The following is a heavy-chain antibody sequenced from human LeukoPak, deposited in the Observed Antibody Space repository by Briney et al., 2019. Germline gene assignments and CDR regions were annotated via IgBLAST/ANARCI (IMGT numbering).Heavy chain of an antibody. J-gene: IGHJ6*03. D-gene: IGHD3-10*01. V-gene: IGHV1-3*03. CDR2: INAGNGNT. CDR3: ARDGEVNYYYYMDV. CDR1: GYTFTSYA. Sequence: GASVKVSCKASGYTFTSYAMHWVRQAPGQRLEWMGWINAGNGNTKYSQEFQGRVTITRDMSTSTVYMELSSLRSEDTAVYYCARDGEVNYYYYMDVWVKGTTVTISS.